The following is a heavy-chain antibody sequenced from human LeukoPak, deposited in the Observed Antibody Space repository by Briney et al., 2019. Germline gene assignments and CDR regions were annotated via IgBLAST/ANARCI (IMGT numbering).Heavy chain of an antibody. CDR2: INTDGSST. J-gene: IGHJ4*02. D-gene: IGHD6-19*01. CDR3: SGGGSGWYSNY. CDR1: GFTVSNNY. V-gene: IGHV3-74*01. Sequence: GGSLRLSCAASGFTVSNNYMSWVRQAPGKGRVWVSRINTDGSSTNYADSVKGRFTISRDNAKNTLYLQMNNLRAEDTAVYYCSGGGSGWYSNYWGQGTLVTVSS.